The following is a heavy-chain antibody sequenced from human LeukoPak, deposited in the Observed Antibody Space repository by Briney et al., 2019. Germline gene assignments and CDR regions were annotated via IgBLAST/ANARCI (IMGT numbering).Heavy chain of an antibody. CDR1: RFTFSGST. D-gene: IGHD5-12*01. CDR3: TRVGPTTADY. CDR2: IKSKGNTYAT. Sequence: GGALRLSCAASRFTFSGSTMHWGRQASGKGLEWVGRIKSKGNTYATAYAASVKGRFTISRDDSKNTAYLQMNNLKTEDTAMYYCTRVGPTTADYWGQGTLVIVSS. V-gene: IGHV3-73*01. J-gene: IGHJ4*02.